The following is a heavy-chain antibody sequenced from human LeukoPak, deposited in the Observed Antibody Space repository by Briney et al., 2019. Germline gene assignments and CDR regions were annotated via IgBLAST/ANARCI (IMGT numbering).Heavy chain of an antibody. CDR2: IYPGDSDT. V-gene: IGHV5-51*01. J-gene: IGHJ4*02. CDR1: GYSFTNSW. CDR3: ASLGNDHGGTSLGYYFDY. Sequence: GESLKISCKGSGYSFTNSWIGWVRQMPGKGLEWMGIIYPGDSDTRYSPSFQGQVTISADQSIRTAYLQWSSLKASDTAMYYCASLGNDHGGTSLGYYFDYWGQGTLVTVSS. D-gene: IGHD4-23*01.